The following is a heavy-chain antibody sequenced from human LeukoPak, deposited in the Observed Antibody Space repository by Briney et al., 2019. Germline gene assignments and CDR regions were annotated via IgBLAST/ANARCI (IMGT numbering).Heavy chain of an antibody. Sequence: GGPLRLSCAASGFTFSSYAMHWVRQAPGKGLEWVAVISYDGSNKYYADSVKGRFTISRDNSKNTLYLQMNSLRAEDTAVYYCARGRSGYGGNFDYWGQGTLVTVSS. CDR3: ARGRSGYGGNFDY. D-gene: IGHD4-23*01. CDR1: GFTFSSYA. CDR2: ISYDGSNK. V-gene: IGHV3-30-3*01. J-gene: IGHJ4*02.